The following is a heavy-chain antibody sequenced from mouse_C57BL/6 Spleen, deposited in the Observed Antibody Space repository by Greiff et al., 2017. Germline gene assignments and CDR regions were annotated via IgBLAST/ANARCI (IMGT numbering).Heavy chain of an antibody. D-gene: IGHD2-5*01. CDR3: ARTVAYYSNLYYFDY. CDR1: GYTFTSYW. J-gene: IGHJ2*01. V-gene: IGHV1-50*01. Sequence: QVQLQQSGAELVKPGASVKLSCKASGYTFTSYWMQWVKQRPGQGLEWIGELDPSDSYTNYNQKFKGKATLTVDTSSSTAYMQLISLTSEDSAVYYCARTVAYYSNLYYFDYWGQGTTLTVSS. CDR2: LDPSDSYT.